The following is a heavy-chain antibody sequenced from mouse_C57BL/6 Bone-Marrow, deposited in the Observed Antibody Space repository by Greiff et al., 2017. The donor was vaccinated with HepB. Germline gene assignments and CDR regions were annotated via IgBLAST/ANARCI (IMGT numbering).Heavy chain of an antibody. D-gene: IGHD1-1*01. V-gene: IGHV1-64*01. Sequence: QVQLQQPGAELVKPGASVKLSCKASGYTFTSYWMHWVKQRPGQGLEWIGMIHPNSGSTNYNEKFKSKATLTVDKSSSTAYMQLSSLTSEDSAVYYCARDDGSSLFAYWGQGTLVTVSA. CDR2: IHPNSGST. J-gene: IGHJ3*01. CDR3: ARDDGSSLFAY. CDR1: GYTFTSYW.